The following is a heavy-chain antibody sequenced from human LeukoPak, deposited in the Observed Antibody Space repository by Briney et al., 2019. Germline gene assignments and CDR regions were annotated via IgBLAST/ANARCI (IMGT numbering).Heavy chain of an antibody. CDR1: GVTFGDYA. D-gene: IGHD3-22*01. Sequence: GGSLRLSCTASGVTFGDYAMSWGRQAPGKGLEWVGFIRSNAYGGTTEFAASVKGRFTMSRDDSKSIAYLQMNSLKTEDTAVYYCSRNDRPDSSGYFITPDYWGQGTLVTVSS. CDR2: IRSNAYGGTT. J-gene: IGHJ4*02. CDR3: SRNDRPDSSGYFITPDY. V-gene: IGHV3-49*04.